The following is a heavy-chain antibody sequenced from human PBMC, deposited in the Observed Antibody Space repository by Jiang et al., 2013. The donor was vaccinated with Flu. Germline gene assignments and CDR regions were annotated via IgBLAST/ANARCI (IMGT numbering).Heavy chain of an antibody. J-gene: IGHJ3*02. CDR1: GFSLGTYGVG. V-gene: IGHV2-5*02. D-gene: IGHD6-13*01. CDR2: TYWDDDN. Sequence: LTQTLTLTCSLSGFSLGTYGVGVGWIRQPPGKALEWLALTYWDDDNRYSPFLRNRLTVTKDTSKTQAVLIMTNMDLVDTGTYYCARRVGLGVGSSWDGGAFDIWGQGTVVTVSS. CDR3: ARRVGLGVGSSWDGGAFDI.